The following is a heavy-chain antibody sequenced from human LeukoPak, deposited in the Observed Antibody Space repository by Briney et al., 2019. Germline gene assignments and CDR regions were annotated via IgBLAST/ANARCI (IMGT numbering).Heavy chain of an antibody. CDR1: GFTFSSYW. V-gene: IGHV3-7*01. CDR3: ARVQYQRRRLNFDY. Sequence: GGSLRLSCAASGFTFSSYWMSWVRQAPGKGLEWVANIKQDGSEKYYVDSVKGRFTISRDNAKNSLYLQMNSLRAEDTAVYYCARVQYQRRRLNFDYWGQGTLVTVSS. D-gene: IGHD6-25*01. J-gene: IGHJ4*02. CDR2: IKQDGSEK.